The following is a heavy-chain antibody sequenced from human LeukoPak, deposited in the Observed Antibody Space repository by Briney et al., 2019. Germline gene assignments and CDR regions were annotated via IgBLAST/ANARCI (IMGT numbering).Heavy chain of an antibody. CDR3: AKQLGYCSDGSCYFPY. CDR2: ISNNGGYT. Sequence: PGGSLRLSCAASGFSFSSNAMSWVRQAPGKGLEWVSAISNNGGYTYYADSVQGRFTISRDNSKSTLCLQMNSLRAEDTAVYYCAKQLGYCSDGSCYFPYWGQGTLVTVSS. CDR1: GFSFSSNA. J-gene: IGHJ4*02. D-gene: IGHD2-15*01. V-gene: IGHV3-23*01.